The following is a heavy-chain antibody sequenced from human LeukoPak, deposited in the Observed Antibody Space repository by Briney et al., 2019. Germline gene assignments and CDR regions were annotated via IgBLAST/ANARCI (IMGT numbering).Heavy chain of an antibody. D-gene: IGHD2-15*01. CDR1: GFTFSGYA. Sequence: GRSLRLSCAASGFTFSGYAMHWVRQAPGKGLEWVAAISYDGSDKDYADSVKGRVTISRDNSKNTLYLQMNSLRAEDTTVYYCARDGGYCSGGRCYSTGGLFDYWGRGTLVTVSS. V-gene: IGHV3-30*01. J-gene: IGHJ4*02. CDR2: ISYDGSDK. CDR3: ARDGGYCSGGRCYSTGGLFDY.